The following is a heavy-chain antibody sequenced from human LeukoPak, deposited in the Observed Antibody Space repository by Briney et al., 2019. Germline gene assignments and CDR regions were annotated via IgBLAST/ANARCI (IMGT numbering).Heavy chain of an antibody. V-gene: IGHV4-34*01. CDR3: ARRARAEHFFDY. CDR2: INHSGSG. CDR1: GGSFTGYY. Sequence: NSSETLSLTCAVYGGSFTGYYWSWIRQPPGKGLEWIGEINHSGSGNYNPSLKSRVTISVDTSRSQFSLKVSSVTAADTAVYYCARRARAEHFFDYWGQGTLVTVSS. J-gene: IGHJ4*02.